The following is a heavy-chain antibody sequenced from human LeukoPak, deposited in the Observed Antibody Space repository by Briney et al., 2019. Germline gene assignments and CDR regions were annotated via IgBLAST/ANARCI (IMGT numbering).Heavy chain of an antibody. CDR1: GFTVSSNY. D-gene: IGHD5-18*01. CDR2: IYSGGST. V-gene: IGHV3-66*02. CDR3: AKVTAMAFDY. J-gene: IGHJ4*02. Sequence: GGSLRLSCAASGFTVSSNYMSWVRQAPGKGLEWVAVIYSGGSTYYADSVKGRFTISRDNSKNTLYLQMNSLRAEDTAVYYCAKVTAMAFDYWGQGTLVTVSS.